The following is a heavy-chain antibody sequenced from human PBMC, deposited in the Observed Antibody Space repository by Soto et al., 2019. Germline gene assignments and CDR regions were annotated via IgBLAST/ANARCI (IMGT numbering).Heavy chain of an antibody. D-gene: IGHD3-10*01. Sequence: GESLKISCKGSGYSFTSYWIGWVRQMPGKGLEWMGIIYPGDSDTRYSPSFQGQVTISAGKSISTAYLQWSSLKASDTAMYYCARLRLGGSPPWGRDAFDIWGQGTMVTVSS. CDR2: IYPGDSDT. J-gene: IGHJ3*02. V-gene: IGHV5-51*01. CDR3: ARLRLGGSPPWGRDAFDI. CDR1: GYSFTSYW.